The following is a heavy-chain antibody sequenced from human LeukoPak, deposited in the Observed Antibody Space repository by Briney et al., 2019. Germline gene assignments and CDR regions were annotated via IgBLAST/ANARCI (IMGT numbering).Heavy chain of an antibody. D-gene: IGHD2-15*01. Sequence: GGSLRLSCTASGFTFSSYWMQWVRQAPGKGLVWVSRINSDGSSPSYADSVKGRFTISRDNSKDTLYLQMNNLSAEDTAVYYCARETSGSFPYWGQGTLVTVSS. CDR1: GFTFSSYW. CDR2: INSDGSSP. CDR3: ARETSGSFPY. J-gene: IGHJ4*02. V-gene: IGHV3-74*01.